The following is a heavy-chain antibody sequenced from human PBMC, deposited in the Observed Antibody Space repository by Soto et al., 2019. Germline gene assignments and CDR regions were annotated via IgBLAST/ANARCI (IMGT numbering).Heavy chain of an antibody. V-gene: IGHV4-59*01. CDR3: ARAYGDYVFDY. CDR2: IYYSGST. Sequence: PETLSLTCTVSGGSISSYYWSWIRQPPGKGLEWIGYIYYSGSTNYNPSLKSRVTISVDTSKNQFSLKLSSVTAADTAVYYCARAYGDYVFDYWGQGTLVTVS. D-gene: IGHD4-17*01. J-gene: IGHJ4*02. CDR1: GGSISSYY.